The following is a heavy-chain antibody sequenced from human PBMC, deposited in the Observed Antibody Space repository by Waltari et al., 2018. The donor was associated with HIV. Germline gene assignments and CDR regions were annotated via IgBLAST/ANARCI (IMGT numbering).Heavy chain of an antibody. V-gene: IGHV4-38-2*02. Sequence: QVQLQESGPGLVKPSETLSLTCAVHDYAISSGSSCGWTRQPPGKGLVWIGSIRPSGTTYYNPSLRSRVTKSVDTSKNLFSLKLTSVTAADTAIYYCAREIQTPGYSNGWYYFDYWGQGTLVTVSS. CDR2: IRPSGTT. D-gene: IGHD6-19*01. CDR1: DYAISSGSS. CDR3: AREIQTPGYSNGWYYFDY. J-gene: IGHJ4*02.